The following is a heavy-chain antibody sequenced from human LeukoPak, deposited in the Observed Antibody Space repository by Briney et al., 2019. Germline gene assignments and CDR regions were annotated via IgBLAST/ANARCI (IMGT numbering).Heavy chain of an antibody. J-gene: IGHJ2*01. V-gene: IGHV3-64*01. Sequence: GGSLRLSCVVSGFSLGSHGMHWVRQAPGKGLEDVSAISSNGISTFYANSVKGRFTVSRDDSKNTVYLQMGSLRAEDMAVYYCVKWTNYYFALWGRGTLVTVSS. D-gene: IGHD2-8*01. CDR3: VKWTNYYFAL. CDR2: ISSNGIST. CDR1: GFSLGSHG.